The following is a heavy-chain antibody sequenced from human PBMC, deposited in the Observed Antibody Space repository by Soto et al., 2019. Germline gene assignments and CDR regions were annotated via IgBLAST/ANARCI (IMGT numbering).Heavy chain of an antibody. CDR1: GFTFSSYA. V-gene: IGHV3-30-3*01. D-gene: IGHD3-3*01. CDR2: ISYDGSNK. CDR3: AAGSYDFWSGYGVGYYYGMDV. Sequence: GGSLRLSCAASGFTFSSYAMHWVRQAPGKGLEWVAVISYDGSNKYYADSVKGRFTISRDNSKNTLYLQMNSLRAEDTAVYYCAAGSYDFWSGYGVGYYYGMDVWGQGTTVTVSS. J-gene: IGHJ6*02.